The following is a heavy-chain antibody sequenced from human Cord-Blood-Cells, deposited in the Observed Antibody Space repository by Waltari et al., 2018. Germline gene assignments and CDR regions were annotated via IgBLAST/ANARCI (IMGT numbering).Heavy chain of an antibody. CDR3: ARVGALRYFDWLLDY. Sequence: EVQLVESGGGLIQPGGSLRLSCAASGFTVSSNYMSWVRQAPGKGVEWVSVIYSGGSTYYADSVKGRFTISRDNSKNTLYLQMNSLRAEDTAVYYCARVGALRYFDWLLDYWGQGTLVTVSS. V-gene: IGHV3-53*01. D-gene: IGHD3-9*01. CDR1: GFTVSSNY. J-gene: IGHJ4*02. CDR2: IYSGGST.